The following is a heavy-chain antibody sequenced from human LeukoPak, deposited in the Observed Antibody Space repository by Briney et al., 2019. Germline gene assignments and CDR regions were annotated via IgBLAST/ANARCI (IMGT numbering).Heavy chain of an antibody. CDR1: GYSFTSYW. CDR2: IYPGDSDT. V-gene: IGHV5-51*01. D-gene: IGHD3-16*01. CDR3: ARLHWGQHGTGHYFDY. Sequence: GESLKISCKGSGYSFTSYWIGWVRQMPGKGLEWMGIIYPGDSDTRYSPSFQGQVTISADKSISTPYLQWSSLKASDTAMYYCARLHWGQHGTGHYFDYWGQGTLVTVSS. J-gene: IGHJ4*02.